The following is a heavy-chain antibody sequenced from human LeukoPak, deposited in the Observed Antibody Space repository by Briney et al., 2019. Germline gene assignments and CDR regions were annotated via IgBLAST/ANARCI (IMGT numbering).Heavy chain of an antibody. V-gene: IGHV4-4*07. Sequence: SETLSLTCTVSSGSINTYYWSWIRQPAGKRLEWIGRIYTSGRTNYNPSLKSRVTVSVDTSKDQFSLRLSSVTAADTAVYYCATHLVLKGVPHDAFDIWGQGTVVTVSS. D-gene: IGHD4/OR15-4a*01. CDR1: SGSINTYY. CDR2: IYTSGRT. J-gene: IGHJ3*02. CDR3: ATHLVLKGVPHDAFDI.